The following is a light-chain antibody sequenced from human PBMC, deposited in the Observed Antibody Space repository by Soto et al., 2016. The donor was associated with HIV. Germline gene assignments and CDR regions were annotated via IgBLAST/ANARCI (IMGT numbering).Light chain of an antibody. V-gene: IGKV1-8*01. J-gene: IGKJ3*01. CDR2: AAS. Sequence: MTQNPSSFSASTGERVTISCRASQRISSYVAWYQQKPGKAPNLLIYAASTLQRGVPSRFSGSGSGTDFTLTISGLQSEDFATYYCQQYYNYPTFGPGTKVDIK. CDR3: QQYYNYPT. CDR1: QRISSY.